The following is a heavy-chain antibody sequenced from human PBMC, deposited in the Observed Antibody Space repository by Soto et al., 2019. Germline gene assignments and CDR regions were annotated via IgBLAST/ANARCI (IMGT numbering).Heavy chain of an antibody. J-gene: IGHJ4*02. CDR3: ARWGPTGGLYV. D-gene: IGHD3-3*01. CDR2: TSYDGSNN. V-gene: IGHV3-33*05. Sequence: QVQLVESGGGVVQPGTSLRLSCVGSGFTFRSYVIHWVRQAPGKGLEWVALTSYDGSNNFYGDSVKGRFTISRHNSRNTVELQMYSLRFADTGPYYWARWGPTGGLYVWGQGTLVSVSS. CDR1: GFTFRSYV.